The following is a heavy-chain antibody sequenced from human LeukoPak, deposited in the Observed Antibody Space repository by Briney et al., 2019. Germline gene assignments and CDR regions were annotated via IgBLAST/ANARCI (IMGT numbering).Heavy chain of an antibody. J-gene: IGHJ5*02. CDR3: AKDLEYCSSTSCYPNWFDP. CDR2: IRYDGSNK. D-gene: IGHD2-2*01. Sequence: GGSLRLSCAASGFTFSSYGMHWVRQAPGKGLEWVAFIRYDGSNKYYADSVKGRFTISRDNSKNTLYLQMNSLRAEDTAVYYCAKDLEYCSSTSCYPNWFDPWGQGILVTVSS. V-gene: IGHV3-30*02. CDR1: GFTFSSYG.